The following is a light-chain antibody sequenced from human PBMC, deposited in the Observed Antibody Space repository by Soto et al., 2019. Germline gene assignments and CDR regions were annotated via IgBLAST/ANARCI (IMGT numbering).Light chain of an antibody. CDR1: QSVSSSD. J-gene: IGKJ2*01. CDR3: QQYDT. Sequence: PGERATLSCRASQSVSSSDLAWYQQKPGQAPRLLIYSASSRATGIPDRFSGSGSGTDITLTISRLEPEDFAVYYCQQYDTFGQGTKLEIK. V-gene: IGKV3-20*01. CDR2: SAS.